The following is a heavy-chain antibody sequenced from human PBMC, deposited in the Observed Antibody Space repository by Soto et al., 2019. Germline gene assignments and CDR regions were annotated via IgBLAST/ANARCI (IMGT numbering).Heavy chain of an antibody. D-gene: IGHD1-7*01. CDR3: ARDAAPTLNYPHGMDV. CDR2: TLYRSSKWYN. J-gene: IGHJ6*02. CDR1: GDSVSTNIAA. Sequence: SQTLSLTCVISGDSVSTNIAAWSWIRQSPSRGLEWLGRTLYRSSKWYNEYAVSVKSRMTINPDTSKNQFSLQLNSVTPEDTAVYYCARDAAPTLNYPHGMDVWGQGTAVTVS. V-gene: IGHV6-1*01.